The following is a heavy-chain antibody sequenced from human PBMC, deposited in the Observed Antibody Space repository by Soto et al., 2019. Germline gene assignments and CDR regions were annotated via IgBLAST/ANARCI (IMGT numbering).Heavy chain of an antibody. CDR2: ISGSGGST. V-gene: IGHV3-23*01. Sequence: GGSLSLFCAASGFTFSSYAMSWVRQAPGKGLEWVSAISGSGGSTYYADSVKGRFTISRDNSKNTLYLQMNSLRAEDTAVYYCAKVFSRKWLPRGDFWGQGTLVTVSS. D-gene: IGHD6-19*01. CDR3: AKVFSRKWLPRGDF. CDR1: GFTFSSYA. J-gene: IGHJ4*02.